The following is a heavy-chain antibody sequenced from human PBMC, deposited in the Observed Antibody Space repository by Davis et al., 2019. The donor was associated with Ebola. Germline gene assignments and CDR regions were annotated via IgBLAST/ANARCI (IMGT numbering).Heavy chain of an antibody. J-gene: IGHJ4*02. V-gene: IGHV3-74*01. CDR3: ARDVGGRAGY. CDR2: FVTDGCTT. D-gene: IGHD6-19*01. Sequence: PAETLSLTCAVYEFTSRSYWFPRIRQAPGKGLEWVTRFVTDGCTTNYADSVWGRFTISRDNAKNTLFLQMNSLRADDTALYYCARDVGGRAGYWGQGTLVTVSS. CDR1: EFTSRSYW.